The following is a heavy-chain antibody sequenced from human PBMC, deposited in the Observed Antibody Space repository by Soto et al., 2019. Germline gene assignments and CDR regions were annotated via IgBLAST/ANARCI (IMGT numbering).Heavy chain of an antibody. CDR2: INHSGST. V-gene: IGHV4-34*01. J-gene: IGHJ4*02. CDR1: GGSFSGYY. Sequence: QVQLQQWGAGLLKPSETLSLTCAVYGGSFSGYYWSWIRQPPGKGLEWIGEINHSGSTNYNPSLKIRVTISVDTSKNQFSLKLSSVTAADTAVYYCARGNDYVWGSYRYGRGFDYWGQGTLVTVSS. D-gene: IGHD3-16*02. CDR3: ARGNDYVWGSYRYGRGFDY.